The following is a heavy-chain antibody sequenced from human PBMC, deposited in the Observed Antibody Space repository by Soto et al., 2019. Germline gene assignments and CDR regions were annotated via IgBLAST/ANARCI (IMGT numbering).Heavy chain of an antibody. J-gene: IGHJ4*02. Sequence: PGGPLRPSCPASVFPFSSYAMSWVRQAPGKGLEWVSAISGRGGSTYYADSVKGRFTISRDNSKNTMYLQMNSLRAEDTAVYYCAKGLEYCSSTSCFSDYWGQGTLVTVSS. CDR1: VFPFSSYA. CDR2: ISGRGGST. V-gene: IGHV3-23*01. D-gene: IGHD2-2*01. CDR3: AKGLEYCSSTSCFSDY.